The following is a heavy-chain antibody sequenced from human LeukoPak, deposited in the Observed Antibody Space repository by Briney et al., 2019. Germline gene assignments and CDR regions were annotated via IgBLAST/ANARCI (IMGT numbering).Heavy chain of an antibody. CDR1: GGSFSGYY. CDR2: INHSGST. V-gene: IGHV4-34*01. CDR3: ARVTGSSWYPYYYYYMDV. D-gene: IGHD6-13*01. J-gene: IGHJ6*03. Sequence: SETLSLTCAVYGGSFSGYYWSWIRQPPGKGLDWIGEINHSGSTNYNPSLKSRVTISVDTSKNQFSLKLSSVTAADTAVYYCARVTGSSWYPYYYYYMDVWGKGTTVTVSS.